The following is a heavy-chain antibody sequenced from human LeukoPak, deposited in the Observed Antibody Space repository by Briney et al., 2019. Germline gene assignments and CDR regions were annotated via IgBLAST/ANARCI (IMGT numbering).Heavy chain of an antibody. J-gene: IGHJ5*02. CDR1: GYTFTGYY. CDR3: ARTIAAAVNWFDP. V-gene: IGHV1-2*02. D-gene: IGHD6-13*01. Sequence: ASVKVSCKASGYTFTGYYMHWVRQAPGQGLGWMGWINPNSGGTNYAQKFQGRVTMTRDTSISTAYMELSRLRSDDTAVYYCARTIAAAVNWFDPWGQGTLVTVSS. CDR2: INPNSGGT.